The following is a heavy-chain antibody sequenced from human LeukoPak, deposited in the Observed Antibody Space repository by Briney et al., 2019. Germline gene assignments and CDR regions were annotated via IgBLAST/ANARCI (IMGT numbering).Heavy chain of an antibody. CDR1: GGSFSGYY. D-gene: IGHD2-2*01. Sequence: SETLSLTCAVYGGSFSGYYWSWIRQPPGKGLEWIGEINHSGSTNYNPSLKSRVTISVDMSKNQFSLKLSSVTAADTAVYYCARGPPAKPGTGYYYGMDVWGQGTTVTASS. J-gene: IGHJ6*02. CDR3: ARGPPAKPGTGYYYGMDV. CDR2: INHSGST. V-gene: IGHV4-34*01.